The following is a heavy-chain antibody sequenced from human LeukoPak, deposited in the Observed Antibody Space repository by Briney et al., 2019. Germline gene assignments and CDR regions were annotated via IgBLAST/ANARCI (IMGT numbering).Heavy chain of an antibody. Sequence: PSETLSLTCAVYGGSFSGYYWSWIRQPPGKGLEWIGEINHSGSTNYNPSLKSRVTISVDTSMNQFSLKLSSVTAADTAVYYCARGPHTGVNYYDSSGYYYWGQGTLVTVSS. CDR3: ARGPHTGVNYYDSSGYYY. D-gene: IGHD3-22*01. V-gene: IGHV4-34*01. CDR2: INHSGST. CDR1: GGSFSGYY. J-gene: IGHJ4*02.